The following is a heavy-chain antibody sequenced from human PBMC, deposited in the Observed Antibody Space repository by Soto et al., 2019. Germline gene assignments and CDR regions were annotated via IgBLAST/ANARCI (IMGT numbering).Heavy chain of an antibody. D-gene: IGHD5-12*01. CDR1: GGSIRSDY. CDR2: IYYSGNT. V-gene: IGHV4-59*01. Sequence: SETLSLTCTVSGGSIRSDYWSWIRQPPGKGLEWIGYIYYSGNTKYNPSPKSRVTISIDTSKNQFSLKLRSVTAADTAVYYCARDKSLSGYDDYFDYWGQGTLVTVSS. J-gene: IGHJ4*02. CDR3: ARDKSLSGYDDYFDY.